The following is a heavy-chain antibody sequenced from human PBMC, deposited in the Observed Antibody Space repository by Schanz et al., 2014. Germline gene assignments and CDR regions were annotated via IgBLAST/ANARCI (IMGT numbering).Heavy chain of an antibody. D-gene: IGHD6-13*01. CDR1: GFTFSSYG. CDR3: ARGGGAAAST. V-gene: IGHV3-30*02. J-gene: IGHJ5*02. CDR2: IRYDGTDK. Sequence: VQLVESGGGLVQPGGSLRLSCAASGFTFSSYGMHWVRQAPGKGLEWLAFIRYDGTDKNHADSIKGRFTISRDNSKNTLYLQMNSLRAEDTAVYYCARGGGAAASTWGQGTLVTVSS.